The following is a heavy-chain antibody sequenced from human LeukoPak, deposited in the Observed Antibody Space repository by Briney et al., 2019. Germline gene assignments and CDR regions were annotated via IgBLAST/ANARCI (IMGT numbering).Heavy chain of an antibody. Sequence: GKSLKISCKGSGYSFTSYWISWVRQMPGKGLEWMGRIDPSDSYTNYSPSFQGHVTISADKSISTAYLQWSSLKASDTAMYYCAGDYGGNSVLLNYWGQGTLVTVSS. CDR2: IDPSDSYT. J-gene: IGHJ4*02. CDR3: AGDYGGNSVLLNY. V-gene: IGHV5-10-1*01. D-gene: IGHD4-23*01. CDR1: GYSFTSYW.